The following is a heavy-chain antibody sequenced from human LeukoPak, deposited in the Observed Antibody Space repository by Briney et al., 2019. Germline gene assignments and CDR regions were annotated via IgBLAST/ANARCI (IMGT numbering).Heavy chain of an antibody. V-gene: IGHV1-69*05. CDR1: GGTFSSYA. J-gene: IGHJ5*02. Sequence: ASVKVSCKASGGTFSSYAISWVRQAPGQGLEWMGGIIPIFGTANYAQKFQGRVTITTDESTSTAYMELSSLRSEDTAVYYCARGGPEVPAAPYNWFDPWGQGTLVTVSS. CDR3: ARGGPEVPAAPYNWFDP. D-gene: IGHD2-2*01. CDR2: IIPIFGTA.